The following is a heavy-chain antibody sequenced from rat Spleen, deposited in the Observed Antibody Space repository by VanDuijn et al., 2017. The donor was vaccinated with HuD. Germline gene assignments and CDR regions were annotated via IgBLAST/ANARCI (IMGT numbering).Heavy chain of an antibody. Sequence: EVQLVETGGDLVQPGRSLKLSCVASGFTFSSYWMYWIRQAPGKGLEWVSSISYGDSSGHSSTYYRDSVKGRFTISRDNAKRTLSLQMDSLRSEDTATYYCARRHYGYTDYFDYWGQGVMVTVSS. J-gene: IGHJ2*01. CDR1: GFTFSSYW. D-gene: IGHD1-9*01. V-gene: IGHV5-58*01. CDR3: ARRHYGYTDYFDY. CDR2: ISYGDSSGHSST.